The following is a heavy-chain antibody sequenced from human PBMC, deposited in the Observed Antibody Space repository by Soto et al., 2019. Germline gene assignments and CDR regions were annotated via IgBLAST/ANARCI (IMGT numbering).Heavy chain of an antibody. CDR1: GFTFSSYA. CDR3: ASDDRDETMVRGATDY. J-gene: IGHJ4*02. V-gene: IGHV3-30-3*01. D-gene: IGHD3-10*01. Sequence: QVQLVESGGGVVQPGRSLRLSCAASGFTFSSYAMHWVRQAPGKGLEWVAVISYDGSNKYYADSVKGRFTISRDNSKNTLYLQMNSLRAEDTAVYYCASDDRDETMVRGATDYWGQGTLVTVSS. CDR2: ISYDGSNK.